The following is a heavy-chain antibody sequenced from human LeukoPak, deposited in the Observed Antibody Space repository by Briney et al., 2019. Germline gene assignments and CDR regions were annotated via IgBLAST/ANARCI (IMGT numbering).Heavy chain of an antibody. Sequence: PGGSLRLSCAASGFTFSSYSMNWVRQAPGKGLEWVSSISSSSSYIYYAGSVKGRFTISRNNAKNSLYLQMNSLRAEDTAVYYCARGGCSGGSCYPSWGQGTLVTVSS. CDR3: ARGGCSGGSCYPS. CDR1: GFTFSSYS. D-gene: IGHD2-15*01. J-gene: IGHJ5*02. CDR2: ISSSSSYI. V-gene: IGHV3-21*01.